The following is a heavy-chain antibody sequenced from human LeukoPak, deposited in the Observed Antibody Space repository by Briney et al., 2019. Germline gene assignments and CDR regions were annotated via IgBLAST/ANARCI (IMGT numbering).Heavy chain of an antibody. CDR2: ISGSGGST. D-gene: IGHD4-11*01. CDR1: GFTFSSYA. CDR3: AKDGVSTVTTYYFDY. J-gene: IGHJ4*02. V-gene: IGHV3-23*01. Sequence: GGSLRLSCAASGFTFSSYAMSWVRQAPGKGLEWVSAISGSGGSTYYADFVKGRFTISRDNSKNTLYLQMNSLRAEDTAVYYCAKDGVSTVTTYYFDYWGQGTLVTVSS.